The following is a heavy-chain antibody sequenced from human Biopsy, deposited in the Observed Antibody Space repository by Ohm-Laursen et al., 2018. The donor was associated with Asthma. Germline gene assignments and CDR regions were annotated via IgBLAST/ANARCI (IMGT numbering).Heavy chain of an antibody. V-gene: IGHV1-69*01. J-gene: IGHJ4*02. CDR3: ARKAGSCISRTCYSLDF. Sequence: SSVKVSCKSLGGTFNTYVIGWVRQAPGQGLEWMGGINSVFGTTTYPQKFQDKVTITADDSTSTVYMELSSLRPEDTAVYYCARKAGSCISRTCYSLDFWGQGTLVTVSS. D-gene: IGHD2-2*01. CDR1: GGTFNTYV. CDR2: INSVFGTT.